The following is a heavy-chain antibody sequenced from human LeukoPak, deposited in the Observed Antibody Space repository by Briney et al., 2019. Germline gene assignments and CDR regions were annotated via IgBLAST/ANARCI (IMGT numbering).Heavy chain of an antibody. CDR2: INPNSGGT. Sequence: ASVKVSCKISGYTFSDYYTHWVRQAPGQGLEWMGWINPNSGGTNYAQKFQGRVTMTRDTSISTAYMELSRLRSDDTAVYYCARGPMTTGFTSSYWYFDLWGRGTLVTVSS. CDR3: ARGPMTTGFTSSYWYFDL. V-gene: IGHV1-2*02. CDR1: GYTFSDYY. J-gene: IGHJ2*01. D-gene: IGHD4-17*01.